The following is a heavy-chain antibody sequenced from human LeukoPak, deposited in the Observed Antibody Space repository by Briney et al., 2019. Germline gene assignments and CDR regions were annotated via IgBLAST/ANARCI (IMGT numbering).Heavy chain of an antibody. CDR2: IYTSGST. Sequence: LETLSLTCTVSGVSISSYYWSWIRQPPGKGLEWFGYIYTSGSTNYNPSLQSRGTISVDTSKNQFSLKLSCVTAADTAVYYCARTTARLAPVAFDIWAQGTMVTVSS. CDR3: ARTTARLAPVAFDI. J-gene: IGHJ3*02. CDR1: GVSISSYY. V-gene: IGHV4-4*09. D-gene: IGHD1-1*01.